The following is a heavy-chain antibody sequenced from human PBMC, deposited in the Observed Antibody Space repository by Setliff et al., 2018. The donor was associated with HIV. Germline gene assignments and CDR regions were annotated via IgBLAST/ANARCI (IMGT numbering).Heavy chain of an antibody. CDR1: GYSFTTYT. CDR2: INPGNRNT. D-gene: IGHD2-2*01. CDR3: ASPSPYCTTASCPEYFLH. V-gene: IGHV1-3*01. Sequence: ASVKVSCKASGYSFTTYTIHWVRQAPGQRLEWMGCINPGNRNTQYSQKFQGRFTISRDNAKNSLHLQMHSLGADDTAIYYCASPSPYCTTASCPEYFLHWGQGTLVTVSS. J-gene: IGHJ1*01.